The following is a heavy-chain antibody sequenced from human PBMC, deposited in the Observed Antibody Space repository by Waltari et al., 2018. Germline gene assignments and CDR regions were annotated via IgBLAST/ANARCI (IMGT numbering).Heavy chain of an antibody. D-gene: IGHD1-26*01. V-gene: IGHV1-69*12. CDR1: GGALSRYA. CDR2: IIPIFGTA. J-gene: IGHJ4*02. CDR3: GGGRPSGIDY. Sequence: VPPVPSGAGVKEAGHSVEVSCQGSGGALSRYAIRWVRQATGPGLGWVGGIIPIFGTANYAQKFQGRVTTTADESTSTAYMELSSLRSEDTAVYYCGGGRPSGIDYWGQGTLVTVSS.